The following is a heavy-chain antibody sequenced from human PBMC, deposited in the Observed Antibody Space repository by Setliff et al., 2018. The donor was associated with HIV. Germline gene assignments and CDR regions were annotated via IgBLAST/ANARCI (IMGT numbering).Heavy chain of an antibody. CDR1: GFTFNSLW. D-gene: IGHD6-19*01. CDR3: AKDGSGWSQH. Sequence: GGSLRLSCGASGFTFNSLWMNWVRQAPGKGLEWVANIKEDGSEKYYVDSVRGRFTVSRDNAKNSLYLQMSSLRAEDMAVYYCAKDGSGWSQHWGQGTRVTAPQ. CDR2: IKEDGSEK. V-gene: IGHV3-7*01. J-gene: IGHJ1*01.